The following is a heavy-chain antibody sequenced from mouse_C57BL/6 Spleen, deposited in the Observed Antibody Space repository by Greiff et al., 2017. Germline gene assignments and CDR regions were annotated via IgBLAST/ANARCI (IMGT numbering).Heavy chain of an antibody. CDR2: IHPSDSDT. V-gene: IGHV1-74*01. J-gene: IGHJ1*03. Sequence: QVQLKESGAELMKPGASVKLSCKATGYTFTGYWIEWVKQRPGQGLEWIGRIHPSDSDTNYNQKFKGKATLTVDKSSSTAYMQLSSLTSEDSAVYYCAIGTNWDRYVDVWGTGTTVTVSS. CDR1: GYTFTGYW. CDR3: AIGTNWDRYVDV. D-gene: IGHD4-1*01.